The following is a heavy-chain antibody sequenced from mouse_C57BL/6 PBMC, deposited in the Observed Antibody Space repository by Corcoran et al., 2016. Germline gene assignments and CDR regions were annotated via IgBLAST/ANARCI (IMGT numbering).Heavy chain of an antibody. CDR1: GYTFTTYG. V-gene: IGHV9-3*01. D-gene: IGHD2-1*01. Sequence: QIQLVQSGPELKKPGETVKISCKASGYTFTTYGMSWVKQAPGKGLKWMGWINTYSGVPTYADDFKGRFAFSLETSASTAYLQINNLKNEDTATYFCARERVYYGNFRAMDYWGQGTSVTVSS. CDR2: INTYSGVP. CDR3: ARERVYYGNFRAMDY. J-gene: IGHJ4*01.